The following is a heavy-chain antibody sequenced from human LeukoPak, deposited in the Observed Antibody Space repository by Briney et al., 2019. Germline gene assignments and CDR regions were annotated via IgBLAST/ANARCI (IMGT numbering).Heavy chain of an antibody. J-gene: IGHJ3*02. CDR2: INPSGGST. Sequence: GASVKVSCRASGFTFTSYDVNWVRQATGQGLEWMGIINPSGGSTSYAQKFQGRVTMTRDTSTSTVYMELSSLRSEDTAVYYCARGTNDAFDIWGQGTMVTVSS. CDR3: ARGTNDAFDI. V-gene: IGHV1-46*01. CDR1: GFTFTSYD. D-gene: IGHD2-8*01.